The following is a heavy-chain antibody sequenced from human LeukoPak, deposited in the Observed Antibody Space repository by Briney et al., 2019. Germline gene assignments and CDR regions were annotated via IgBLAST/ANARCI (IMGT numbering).Heavy chain of an antibody. D-gene: IGHD2-15*01. CDR3: ARRGPYCSGDTCPTRWFCG. V-gene: IGHV1-18*01. CDR2: ISGYNGNT. J-gene: IGHJ4*01. CDR1: GYTFTTYG. Sequence: ASVNVPYKASGYTFTTYGISWVRQAPGQGLEWMGWISGYNGNTKYAQKVQGRVTMTTDTSTSTAYMDLRSLRADDTAVYYCARRGPYCSGDTCPTRWFCGGGEATLVTVSS.